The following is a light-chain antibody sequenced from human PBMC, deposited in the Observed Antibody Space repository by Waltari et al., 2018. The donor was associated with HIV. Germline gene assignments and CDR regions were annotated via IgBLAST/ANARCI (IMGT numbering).Light chain of an antibody. J-gene: IGLJ3*02. Sequence: QSALTQPASVSGSPGQSITISCTGSSSDVGSYNLVSWYQQHPGKAPKLMIYEGIKRPSGVSIRFSASNAGNTASLTISGLQAEDEADYYCCSYAGSSNWVFGGGTKLTVL. V-gene: IGLV2-23*01. CDR2: EGI. CDR1: SSDVGSYNL. CDR3: CSYAGSSNWV.